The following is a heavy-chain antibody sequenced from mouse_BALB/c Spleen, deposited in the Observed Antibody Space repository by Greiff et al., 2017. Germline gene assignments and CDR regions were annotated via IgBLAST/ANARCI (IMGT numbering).Heavy chain of an antibody. D-gene: IGHD1-2*01. V-gene: IGHV3-6*02. CDR1: GYSITSGYY. CDR3: AREVLRLQYFDY. CDR2: ISYDGSN. J-gene: IGHJ2*01. Sequence: EVQVVESGPGLVKPSQSLSLTCSVTGYSITSGYYWNWIRQFPGNKLEWMGYISYDGSNNYNPSLKNRISITRDTSKNQFFLKLNSVTTEDTATYYCAREVLRLQYFDYWGQGTTLTVSS.